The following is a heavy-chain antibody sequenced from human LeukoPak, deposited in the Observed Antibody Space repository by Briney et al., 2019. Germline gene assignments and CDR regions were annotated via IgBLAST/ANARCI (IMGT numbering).Heavy chain of an antibody. V-gene: IGHV3-23*01. CDR1: GFTFNNYA. J-gene: IGHJ4*02. Sequence: GGSLRLSCAASGFTFNNYAMSWVRQGPGKGLEWVSLIKSGGDTYYADSVKGRFTIARDNSKSTLYLQMNSLRAEDTAVYYCARDQEGFDYWGQGTLVTVSS. CDR2: IKSGGDT. CDR3: ARDQEGFDY.